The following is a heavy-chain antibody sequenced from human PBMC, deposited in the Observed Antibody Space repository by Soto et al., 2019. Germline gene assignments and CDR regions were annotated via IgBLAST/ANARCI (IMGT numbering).Heavy chain of an antibody. CDR3: ARFAYYYDSSGRIRSYYFDY. Sequence: PSETLSLTCAVSGYSISSGYYWGWIRQPPGKGLEWIGSIYHSGSTYYNPSLKSRVTISVDTSKNQFSLKLSSVTAADTAVYYCARFAYYYDSSGRIRSYYFDYWGQGTLVTVSS. CDR1: GYSISSGYY. D-gene: IGHD3-22*01. J-gene: IGHJ4*02. CDR2: IYHSGST. V-gene: IGHV4-38-2*01.